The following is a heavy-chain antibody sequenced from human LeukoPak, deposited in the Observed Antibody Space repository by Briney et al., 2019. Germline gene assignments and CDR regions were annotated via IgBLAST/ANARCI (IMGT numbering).Heavy chain of an antibody. D-gene: IGHD6-19*01. CDR1: GDSVSSNSAA. CDR3: ASTQWLVQDTPPYYFDY. J-gene: IGHJ4*02. CDR2: TYYRSKWYN. Sequence: SQTLSLTCASSGDSVSSNSAAWNWIRQSPSRGLEWLGRTYYRSKWYNDYAVSVKSRITINPDTSKNQFSLQLDSVTPEDTAVYYCASTQWLVQDTPPYYFDYWGQGTLVTVSS. V-gene: IGHV6-1*01.